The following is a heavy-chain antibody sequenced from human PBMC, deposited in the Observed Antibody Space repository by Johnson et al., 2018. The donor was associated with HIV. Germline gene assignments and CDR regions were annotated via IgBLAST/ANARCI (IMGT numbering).Heavy chain of an antibody. CDR1: GFTFSSYA. CDR2: ISYDGSNE. J-gene: IGHJ3*02. D-gene: IGHD2-21*01. CDR3: AREESIVVVIAIQAFDI. V-gene: IGHV3-30*04. Sequence: QVQLVESGGGVVRPGGSLRLSCAASGFTFSSYAIHWVRQAPGKGLEWVAVISYDGSNEFYADSVKGRFTISRDNSKNTLYLQMNSLRAEDTAVYYCAREESIVVVIAIQAFDIWGQGTMVTVSS.